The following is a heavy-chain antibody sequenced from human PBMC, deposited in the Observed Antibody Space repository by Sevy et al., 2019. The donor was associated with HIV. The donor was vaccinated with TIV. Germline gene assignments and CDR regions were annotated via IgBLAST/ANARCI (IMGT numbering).Heavy chain of an antibody. Sequence: SETLSLTCTVSGGSISSYYWSWIRQPPGKGLEWIGYIYYSGSTNYNPSLKSRVTISVDTSKNQFSLKLSSVTAADPAVYYCARERRDSSGFDYWGQGTLVTVSS. CDR3: ARERRDSSGFDY. D-gene: IGHD3-22*01. CDR2: IYYSGST. J-gene: IGHJ4*02. V-gene: IGHV4-59*01. CDR1: GGSISSYY.